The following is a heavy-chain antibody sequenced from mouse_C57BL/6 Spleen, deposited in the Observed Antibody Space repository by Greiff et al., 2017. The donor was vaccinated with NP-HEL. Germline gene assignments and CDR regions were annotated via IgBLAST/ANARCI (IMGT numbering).Heavy chain of an antibody. CDR1: GYTFTSYG. J-gene: IGHJ3*01. D-gene: IGHD1-1*01. Sequence: VQLQQSGAELARPGASVKLSCKASGYTFTSYGISWVKQRPGQGLEWIGEIYPRSGNTYYNEKFKGKATLTADKSSSTAYMELRSLTSEDSAVYFCARSGGSSSWFAYWGQGTLVTVSA. V-gene: IGHV1-81*01. CDR2: IYPRSGNT. CDR3: ARSGGSSSWFAY.